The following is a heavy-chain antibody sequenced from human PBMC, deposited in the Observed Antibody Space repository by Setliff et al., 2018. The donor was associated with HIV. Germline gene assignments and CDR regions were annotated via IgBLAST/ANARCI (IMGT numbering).Heavy chain of an antibody. V-gene: IGHV4-31*03. D-gene: IGHD6-13*01. CDR1: GGSITSGGYY. J-gene: IGHJ4*02. CDR3: AGGESGYSSSWYPLPFDY. Sequence: PSETLSLTCSVSGGSITSGGYYWHWIRQHPGKGLEWIGYIFYSGSTYYNPSLKSRVTISLDTSENQFSLKLSSVTAADTAVYYCAGGESGYSSSWYPLPFDYWGQGTLVTVSS. CDR2: IFYSGST.